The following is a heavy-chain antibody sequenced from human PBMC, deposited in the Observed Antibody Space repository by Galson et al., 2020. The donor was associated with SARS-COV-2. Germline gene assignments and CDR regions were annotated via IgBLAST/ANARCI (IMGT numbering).Heavy chain of an antibody. D-gene: IGHD6-25*01. CDR3: AKDRSGTCPRHDN. CDR1: GFTFSNYA. J-gene: IGHJ4*02. V-gene: IGHV3-23*01. Sequence: GGSLRLSCAASGFTFSNYAMTWVRQAPGKGLEWVSSISSSGVNTYYADSVKDRFTISRNNSKNILDLFMNSLRAVDWAIYDCAKDRSGTCPRHDNWGQGTRVTGSS. CDR2: ISSSGVNT.